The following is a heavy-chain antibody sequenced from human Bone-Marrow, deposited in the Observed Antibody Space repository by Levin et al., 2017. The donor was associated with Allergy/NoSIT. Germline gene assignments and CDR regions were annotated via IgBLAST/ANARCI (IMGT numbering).Heavy chain of an antibody. Sequence: LSLTCAVSGFTFRNFAMGWVRQAPGKGLESVSVISANGGSTYYADFVKGRFSISRDNSKNTLYLQMNSLRAQDRARYYCAKIPYNSGLSDQCGQGTLVAVSS. V-gene: IGHV3-23*01. CDR2: ISANGGST. CDR3: AKIPYNSGLSDQ. J-gene: IGHJ5*02. D-gene: IGHD6-19*01. CDR1: GFTFRNFA.